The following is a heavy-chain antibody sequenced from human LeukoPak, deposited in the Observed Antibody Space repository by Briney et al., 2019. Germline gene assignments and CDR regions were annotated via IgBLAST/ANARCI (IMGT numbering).Heavy chain of an antibody. V-gene: IGHV3-23*01. D-gene: IGHD2-8*02. CDR2: TSGGGTST. Sequence: PGGSLRLSCAASGFTFSSYAMNWVRQAPGKGLEWVSVTSGGGTSTYYADSVKGRFIISRDNSKNTLFLQMNSLRAEDTAIYYCAKSLVRQHFDYWGQGTLVTVSS. CDR1: GFTFSSYA. CDR3: AKSLVRQHFDY. J-gene: IGHJ4*02.